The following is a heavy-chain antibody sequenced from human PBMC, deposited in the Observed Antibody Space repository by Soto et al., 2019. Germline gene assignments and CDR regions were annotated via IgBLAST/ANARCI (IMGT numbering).Heavy chain of an antibody. CDR1: GFTFTDYH. J-gene: IGHJ4*02. Sequence: PGGSLRLSCEASGFTFTDYHMSWIRQAPGKGLGWVALISETGSHTAYAESVKGRFTISRDNARPSVFLQMNSLRSDDTAVYFCARSLRATSPLTFWGQGTPVTVSS. D-gene: IGHD7-27*01. CDR2: ISETGSHT. CDR3: ARSLRATSPLTF. V-gene: IGHV3-11*06.